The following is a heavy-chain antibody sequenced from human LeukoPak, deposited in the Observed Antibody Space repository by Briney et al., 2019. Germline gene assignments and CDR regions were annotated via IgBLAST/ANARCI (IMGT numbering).Heavy chain of an antibody. J-gene: IGHJ4*02. CDR3: AKGRAAGREGHYFDY. D-gene: IGHD6-13*01. Sequence: GGSLRLSCAASGFTFSSYAMSWVRQAPGKGLEWVSAISGSGGSTYYADSVKGRFTISRDNSKNTLYLQMNSLRAEDTAVYYCAKGRAAGREGHYFDYWGQGTLVTVSS. V-gene: IGHV3-23*01. CDR2: ISGSGGST. CDR1: GFTFSSYA.